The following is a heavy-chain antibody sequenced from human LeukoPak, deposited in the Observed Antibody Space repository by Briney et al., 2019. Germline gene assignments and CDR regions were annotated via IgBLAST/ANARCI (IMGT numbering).Heavy chain of an antibody. CDR3: ASFLGYCSSVRCYGAFDI. J-gene: IGHJ3*02. V-gene: IGHV3-20*04. D-gene: IGHD2-2*01. CDR1: GFTFDDYG. CDR2: INWNGGST. Sequence: TGGSLRLPCAASGFTFDDYGMSWVRQAPGKGLEWVSGINWNGGSTGYADSVKGRFTISRDNAKNSLYLQMNSLSAEDTALYYCASFLGYCSSVRCYGAFDIWGQGTTVTVSS.